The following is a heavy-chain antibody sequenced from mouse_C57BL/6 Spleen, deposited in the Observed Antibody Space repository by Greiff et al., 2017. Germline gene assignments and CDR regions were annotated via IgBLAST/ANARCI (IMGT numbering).Heavy chain of an antibody. J-gene: IGHJ3*01. CDR2: IDPENGDT. CDR3: TFYDYDGIAY. V-gene: IGHV14-4*01. Sequence: EVQLQQSGAELVRPGASVKLSCTASGFNIKDDYMPWVKQRPEQGLEWIGWIDPENGDTEYASKFQGKATITADTSSNTAYLQLSSLTSEDTAVYYCTFYDYDGIAYWGQGTLVTVSA. D-gene: IGHD2-4*01. CDR1: GFNIKDDY.